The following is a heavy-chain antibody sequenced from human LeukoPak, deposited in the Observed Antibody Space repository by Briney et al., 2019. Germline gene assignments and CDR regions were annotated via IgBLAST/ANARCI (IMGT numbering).Heavy chain of an antibody. J-gene: IGHJ4*02. CDR3: ASGSSGYPIDY. CDR1: GGSISIGGYY. V-gene: IGHV4-31*03. D-gene: IGHD3-22*01. CDR2: IYYSGST. Sequence: SQTLSLTCTVSGGSISIGGYYWSWIRQHPGKGLEWIGYIYYSGSTYYNPSLKSRVTISVDTSKNQFSLKLSSVTAADTAVYYCASGSSGYPIDYWGQGTLVTVSS.